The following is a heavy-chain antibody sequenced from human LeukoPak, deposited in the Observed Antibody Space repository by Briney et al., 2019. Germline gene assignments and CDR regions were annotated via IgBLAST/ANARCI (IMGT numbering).Heavy chain of an antibody. Sequence: KASETLSLTCTVSGGSISIYYWSWIRQPPGKGLEWIGYIYYSGNTNYNPSLKSRVSISIDTSKNQFSLQLSSVTAADTAVYYCARDRDSSGLRDFDLWGRGTLVTVSA. CDR2: IYYSGNT. D-gene: IGHD3-22*01. J-gene: IGHJ2*01. V-gene: IGHV4-59*01. CDR1: GGSISIYY. CDR3: ARDRDSSGLRDFDL.